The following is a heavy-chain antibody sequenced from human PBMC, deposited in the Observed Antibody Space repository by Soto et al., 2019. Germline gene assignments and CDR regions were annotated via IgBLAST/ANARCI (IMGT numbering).Heavy chain of an antibody. CDR2: INYSGST. Sequence: SAETLSLTCTVSGGSINIGGYYLSWIRQHPGKGLEWIGYINYSGSTNYNASLKSRVIISRDTSKNQLSLNLSSVTAADTAIYYCARNYYIRKVYGYWGQGIVVT. D-gene: IGHD3-22*01. J-gene: IGHJ4*02. CDR1: GGSINIGGYY. V-gene: IGHV4-31*03. CDR3: ARNYYIRKVYGY.